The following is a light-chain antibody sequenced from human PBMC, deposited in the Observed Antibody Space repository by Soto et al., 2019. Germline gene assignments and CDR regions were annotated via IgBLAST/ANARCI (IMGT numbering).Light chain of an antibody. V-gene: IGLV1-40*01. CDR3: QSYDSSLSVWV. J-gene: IGLJ3*02. CDR2: ANT. CDR1: GTGYD. Sequence: QSVLTQPPSVSGAPGQRVTISCTGIGTGYDVYWYQHLPGTAPKLLMYANTNRPSGVPDRFSGSKSGTSASLAITGLQAEDEADYYCQSYDSSLSVWVFGGGTKVTVL.